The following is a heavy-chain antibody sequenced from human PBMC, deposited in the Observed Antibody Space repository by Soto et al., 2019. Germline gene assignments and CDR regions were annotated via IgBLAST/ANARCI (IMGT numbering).Heavy chain of an antibody. CDR1: VFTFSIYA. CDR2: ISGSGGST. Sequence: RGSLLVSCAASVFTFSIYAMSWVRQAPGKGLDWVSGISGSGGSTYYADSVKGRFTISRDNSKNTLYLQMNSLRAEDTAVYYCAKDDPSGYCSSTSCYTRYYYYGMDVWGQGTPVTVSS. D-gene: IGHD2-2*02. V-gene: IGHV3-23*01. J-gene: IGHJ6*02. CDR3: AKDDPSGYCSSTSCYTRYYYYGMDV.